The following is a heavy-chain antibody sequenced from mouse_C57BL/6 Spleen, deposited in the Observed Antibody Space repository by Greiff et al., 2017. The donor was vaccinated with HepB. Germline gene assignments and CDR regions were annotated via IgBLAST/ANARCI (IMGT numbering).Heavy chain of an antibody. Sequence: QVQLQQPGAELVKPGASVKLSCKASGYTFTEYTIHWVKQRSGQGLEWIGWFYPGSGSIKYNEKFKDKATLTADKSSSTVYMELSRLTSEDSAVYFCARHEEGYGYDEGAYYAMDYWGQGTSVTVSS. CDR3: ARHEEGYGYDEGAYYAMDY. CDR2: FYPGSGSI. J-gene: IGHJ4*01. D-gene: IGHD2-2*01. V-gene: IGHV1-62-2*01. CDR1: GYTFTEYT.